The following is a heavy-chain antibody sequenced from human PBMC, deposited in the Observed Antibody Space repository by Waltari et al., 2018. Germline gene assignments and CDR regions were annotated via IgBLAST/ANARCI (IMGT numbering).Heavy chain of an antibody. CDR3: ARDDSVGATPESDDAFDI. J-gene: IGHJ3*02. CDR1: GGTFSSYA. CDR2: IIPIFGTA. Sequence: QVQLVQSGAEVTKPGSSVKVSCKASGGTFSSYAIRWVRQAHGQGLEWMGGIIPIFGTANYAQKFQGRVTITADESTSTAYMELSSLRSEDTAVYYCARDDSVGATPESDDAFDIWGQGTMVTVSS. D-gene: IGHD1-26*01. V-gene: IGHV1-69*01.